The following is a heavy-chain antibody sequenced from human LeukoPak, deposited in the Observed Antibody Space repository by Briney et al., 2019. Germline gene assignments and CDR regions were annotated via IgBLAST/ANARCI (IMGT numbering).Heavy chain of an antibody. CDR2: IKQDGSEK. D-gene: IGHD6-13*01. V-gene: IGHV3-7*03. CDR1: GFTFSSYW. Sequence: GGSLRLSCAASGFTFSSYWMSWVRQAPGKGLEWVANIKQDGSEKYYVDSVKGRFTISRDNAKNSLYLQMNSLRAEDTAVYYCAKDSSSWSFVSGDYWGQGTLVTVSS. J-gene: IGHJ4*02. CDR3: AKDSSSWSFVSGDY.